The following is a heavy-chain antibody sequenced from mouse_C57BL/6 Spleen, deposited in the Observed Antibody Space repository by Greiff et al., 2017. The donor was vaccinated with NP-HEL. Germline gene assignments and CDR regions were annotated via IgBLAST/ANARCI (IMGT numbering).Heavy chain of an antibody. CDR1: GFSLTSYG. CDR3: AKNDYYGSSPWYFDV. D-gene: IGHD1-1*01. CDR2: IWRGGST. Sequence: LQESGPGLVQPSQSLSITCTVSGFSLTSYGVHWVRQSPGKGLEWLGVIWRGGSTDYNAAFMSRLSITKDNSKSQVFFKMNSLQADDTAIYYCAKNDYYGSSPWYFDVWGTGTTVTVSS. V-gene: IGHV2-5*01. J-gene: IGHJ1*03.